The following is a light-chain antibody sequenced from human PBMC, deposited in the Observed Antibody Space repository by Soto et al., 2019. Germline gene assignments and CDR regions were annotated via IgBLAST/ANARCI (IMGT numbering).Light chain of an antibody. Sequence: QSALTQPPSASGSPGQSVTISCTGTSSDVGGYNYVSWYQQHPGKAPKLIVYEVTKRPSGVPDRFSGSKSGNTASLTVSGLQAEDEADYYCSSHAGIKNVVFGGGTKLIVL. CDR1: SSDVGGYNY. J-gene: IGLJ3*02. V-gene: IGLV2-8*01. CDR3: SSHAGIKNVV. CDR2: EVT.